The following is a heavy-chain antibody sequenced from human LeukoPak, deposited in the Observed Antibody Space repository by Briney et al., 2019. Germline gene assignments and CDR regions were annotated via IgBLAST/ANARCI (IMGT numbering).Heavy chain of an antibody. Sequence: SETLSLTCAVSGGSISSGGYSWSWIRQPPGKGLEWIGYIYHSGSTYYNPSLKSRVTISVDRSKNQFSLKLSSVTAADTAVYYCARYDPATYSYGSNWFDPWGQGTLVTVSS. CDR3: ARYDPATYSYGSNWFDP. J-gene: IGHJ5*02. CDR1: GGSISSGGYS. CDR2: IYHSGST. V-gene: IGHV4-30-2*01. D-gene: IGHD5-18*01.